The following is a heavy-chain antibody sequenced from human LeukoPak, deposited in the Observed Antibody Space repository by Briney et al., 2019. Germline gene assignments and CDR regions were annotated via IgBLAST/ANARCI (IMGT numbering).Heavy chain of an antibody. V-gene: IGHV4-4*07. J-gene: IGHJ4*02. CDR2: IYTSGST. CDR3: ARGDPMTTVINGEFDY. CDR1: GGSISSYY. D-gene: IGHD4-17*01. Sequence: SETLSLTCTVSGGSISSYYWSWIRQPAGKGLEWIGRIYTSGSTNYNPSLKSLVTMSVDTSKNQFSLKLSSVTAADTAVYYCARGDPMTTVINGEFDYWGQGTLVTVSS.